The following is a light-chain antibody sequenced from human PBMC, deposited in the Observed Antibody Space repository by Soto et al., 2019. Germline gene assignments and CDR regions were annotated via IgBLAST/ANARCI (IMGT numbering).Light chain of an antibody. J-gene: IGLJ1*01. V-gene: IGLV1-36*01. CDR2: YDV. CDR1: SSNIGNNA. CDR3: AAWDDSLNGYV. Sequence: QSVLTQPPSVSEAPRQRVTISCSGSSSNIGNNAVNWYQQLPGKAPKLLIYYDVLLPSGVSDRFSGSKSATSASLAISGLQSEDEDDYYCAAWDDSLNGYVFGTGTKLTVL.